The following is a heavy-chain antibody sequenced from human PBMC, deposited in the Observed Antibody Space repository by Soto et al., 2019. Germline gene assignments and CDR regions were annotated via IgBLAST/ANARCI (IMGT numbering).Heavy chain of an antibody. CDR1: GFTFSSYS. CDR2: ISSSSSFI. V-gene: IGHV3-21*01. CDR3: ARALGYCSGGSCYQGGGFDY. D-gene: IGHD2-15*01. J-gene: IGHJ4*02. Sequence: EVQLVESGGGLVKPGGSLRLSCAASGFTFSSYSMNWVRQAPGKGLEWVSSISSSSSFIYYADSVKGRFTISRDNAKNSPYLQMNSLRGEDTAVYYCARALGYCSGGSCYQGGGFDYWGQGTLVTVSS.